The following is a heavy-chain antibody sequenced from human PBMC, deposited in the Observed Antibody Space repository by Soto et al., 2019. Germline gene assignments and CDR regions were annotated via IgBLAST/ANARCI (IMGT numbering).Heavy chain of an antibody. CDR2: IRSKANSYAT. Sequence: EVQLVESGGGLVQPGGSLKLSCAASGFTFSGSAMHWVRQASGKGLEWVGRIRSKANSYATAYAAPVKGRFTISRDDSKNTGYLQMNSLRTEDTAVYYCTVNYFGSGSFSYWGQGTLVTVSS. CDR3: TVNYFGSGSFSY. D-gene: IGHD3-10*01. CDR1: GFTFSGSA. V-gene: IGHV3-73*02. J-gene: IGHJ4*02.